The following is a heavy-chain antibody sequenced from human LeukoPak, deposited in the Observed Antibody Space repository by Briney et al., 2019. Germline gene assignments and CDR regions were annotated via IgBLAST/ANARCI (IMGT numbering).Heavy chain of an antibody. CDR3: ARVRRDGYNQNYFDY. CDR1: GGTFSSYA. V-gene: IGHV1-69*05. D-gene: IGHD5-24*01. Sequence: SVKVSCKASGGTFSSYAISWVRQAPGQGLEWMGRIIPILGTANYAQKFQGRVTITTDESTSTAYMELSSLRFEDTAVYYCARVRRDGYNQNYFDYWGQGTLVTVSS. CDR2: IIPILGTA. J-gene: IGHJ4*02.